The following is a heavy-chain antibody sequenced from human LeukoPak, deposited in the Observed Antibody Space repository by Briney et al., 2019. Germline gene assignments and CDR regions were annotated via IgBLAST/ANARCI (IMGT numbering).Heavy chain of an antibody. CDR2: ISFSGGST. CDR3: AKTLAYGSGGSDYFDY. Sequence: PGGSLRLSCAASGFTFSSYVMSWVRQAPGKGLEWVSSISFSGGSTYYADSVRGRFTISRDNSKNTLFLQMNSLRVEDTAVYYCAKTLAYGSGGSDYFDYWGQGTLVTVSS. CDR1: GFTFSSYV. J-gene: IGHJ4*02. D-gene: IGHD3-10*01. V-gene: IGHV3-23*01.